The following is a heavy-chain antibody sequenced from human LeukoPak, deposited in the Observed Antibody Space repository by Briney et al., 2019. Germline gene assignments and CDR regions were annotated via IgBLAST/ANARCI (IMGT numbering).Heavy chain of an antibody. V-gene: IGHV3-30*02. CDR2: IRYDGSNK. J-gene: IGHJ3*02. CDR1: GFTFSSYG. Sequence: GGSLRLSCAASGFTFSSYGMHWVRQAPGKGLEWVAFIRYDGSNKYYADSVKGRFTISRDNSKNTLYLQMNSLRAEDTAVYYCAKVKTYYDFWSGRGAFDIWGQGTMVTVSS. D-gene: IGHD3-3*01. CDR3: AKVKTYYDFWSGRGAFDI.